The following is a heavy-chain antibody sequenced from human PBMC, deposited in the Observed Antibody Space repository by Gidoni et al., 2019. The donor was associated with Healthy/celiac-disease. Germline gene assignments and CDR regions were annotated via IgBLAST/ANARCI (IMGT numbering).Heavy chain of an antibody. D-gene: IGHD2-15*01. Sequence: QLQLQESGSGLVKPSQTLSLTCAVSGGSISSGGYSWSWIRQPPGKGLEWIGYIYHSGSTYYNPSLKSRVTISVDRSKNQFSLKLSSVTAADTAVYYCARAKHYGGNPKAWFDYWGQGTLVTVSS. CDR3: ARAKHYGGNPKAWFDY. V-gene: IGHV4-30-2*01. CDR1: GGSISSGGYS. J-gene: IGHJ4*02. CDR2: IYHSGST.